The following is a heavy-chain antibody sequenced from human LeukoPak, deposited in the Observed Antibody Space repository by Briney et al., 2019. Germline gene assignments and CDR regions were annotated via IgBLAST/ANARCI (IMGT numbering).Heavy chain of an antibody. J-gene: IGHJ4*02. Sequence: SETLSLTCAVYGGSFSGYYWSWVRQPPGKGLEWIGEIYHSGSTNYNPSLKSRVTISVDKSKNQFSLKLSSVTAADTAVYYCVRATTMISTFDYWGQGTLVTVSS. CDR3: VRATTMISTFDY. CDR1: GGSFSGYY. CDR2: IYHSGST. D-gene: IGHD3-22*01. V-gene: IGHV4-34*01.